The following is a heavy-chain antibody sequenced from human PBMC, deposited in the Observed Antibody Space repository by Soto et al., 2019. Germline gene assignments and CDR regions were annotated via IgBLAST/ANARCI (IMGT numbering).Heavy chain of an antibody. Sequence: EVQLEESGGGLVKPGGSLRLSCAASGLTFSTSGMHWVRQTPGKGLVWVSPISSDGGVVSYADSVRGRFTISRDNAKNTLYLQMNSLRVEDTAVYYCARDEAAGATVDVWGQGTPVTVSS. J-gene: IGHJ6*02. D-gene: IGHD6-13*01. CDR1: GLTFSTSG. CDR2: ISSDGGVV. V-gene: IGHV3-21*01. CDR3: ARDEAAGATVDV.